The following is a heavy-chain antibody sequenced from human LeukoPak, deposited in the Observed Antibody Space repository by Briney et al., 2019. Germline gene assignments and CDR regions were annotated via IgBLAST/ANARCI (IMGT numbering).Heavy chain of an antibody. V-gene: IGHV3-21*01. Sequence: GGSLRLSCAASRFTFSSYWMSWVRQAPGKGLGWVSSISSISSYIYYADSVKGRFTISRDNAKNSLYLQMNSLRAEDTAVYYCARGKDYYGSGSYWFIDYWGQGTLVTVSS. J-gene: IGHJ4*02. CDR2: ISSISSYI. CDR1: RFTFSSYW. CDR3: ARGKDYYGSGSYWFIDY. D-gene: IGHD3-10*01.